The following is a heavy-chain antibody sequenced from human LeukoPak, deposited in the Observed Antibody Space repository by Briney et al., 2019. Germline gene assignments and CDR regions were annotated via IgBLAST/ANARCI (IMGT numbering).Heavy chain of an antibody. CDR2: IYPGDSDT. D-gene: IGHD2-21*01. J-gene: IGHJ3*02. V-gene: IGHV5-51*01. Sequence: GESLKISCKGSGYSFTSYWIGWVRQMPGKGLEWMGIIYPGDSDTRYSPSFQGQVTISADKSISTAYLQWSSLKASDTAMYYCARSHCGGDCHSGIAFDIWGQGTMVTVSS. CDR3: ARSHCGGDCHSGIAFDI. CDR1: GYSFTSYW.